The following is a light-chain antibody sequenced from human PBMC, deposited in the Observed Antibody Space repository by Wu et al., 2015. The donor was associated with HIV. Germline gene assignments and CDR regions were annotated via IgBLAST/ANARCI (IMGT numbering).Light chain of an antibody. CDR3: QQYYTSPT. CDR1: QSVSSSY. CDR2: GAS. J-gene: IGKJ1*01. Sequence: EIVLTQSPGTLSLSPGERATLSCRASQSVSSSYLAWYQQKPGQAPRLLIYGASSRATGIPDRFSGSGSGTDFTLTISRLEPEDFAVYFCQQYYTSPTFGQGTTVEIK. V-gene: IGKV3-20*01.